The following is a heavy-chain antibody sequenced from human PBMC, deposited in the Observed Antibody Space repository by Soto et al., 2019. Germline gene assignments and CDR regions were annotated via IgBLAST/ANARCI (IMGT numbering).Heavy chain of an antibody. CDR2: IYYSGST. D-gene: IGHD3-10*01. CDR3: ARFLRVREVYPQDYAFDI. J-gene: IGHJ3*02. CDR1: GGSISSYY. V-gene: IGHV4-59*01. Sequence: SETLSLTCTVSGGSISSYYWSWIRQPPGKGLEWIGYIYYSGSTNYNPSLKSRVTISVDTSKNQFSLKLSSVTAADTAVYYYARFLRVREVYPQDYAFDIWGQGTMVTVSS.